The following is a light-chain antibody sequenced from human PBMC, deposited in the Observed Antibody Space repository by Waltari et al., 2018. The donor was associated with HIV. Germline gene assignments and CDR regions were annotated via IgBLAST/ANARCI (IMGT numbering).Light chain of an antibody. V-gene: IGLV1-47*01. CDR1: SPNIGSNY. J-gene: IGLJ2*01. Sequence: QSVLTQPPSASGTPGQRITIPCSGSSPNIGSNYVYWYQQLPGTAPKLLIYRNNQRPSGVPDRFSGSKSGTSASLAISGLRSEDEADYYCATWDDTLSGHVVFGGGTKLNVL. CDR2: RNN. CDR3: ATWDDTLSGHVV.